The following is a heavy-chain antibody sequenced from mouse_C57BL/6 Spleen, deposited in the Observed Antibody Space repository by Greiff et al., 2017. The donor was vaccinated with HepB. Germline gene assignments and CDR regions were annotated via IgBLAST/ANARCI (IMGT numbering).Heavy chain of an antibody. Sequence: EVQLVESGGGLVKPGGSLKLSCAASGFTFSSYTMSWVRQTPEKRLEWVATISGGGGNTYYPDSVKGRFTISRDNAKNTLYLQMSSLRSEDTALYYCARHESYYGSSYWYFDVWGTGTTVTVSS. CDR2: ISGGGGNT. V-gene: IGHV5-9*01. CDR3: ARHESYYGSSYWYFDV. D-gene: IGHD1-1*01. J-gene: IGHJ1*03. CDR1: GFTFSSYT.